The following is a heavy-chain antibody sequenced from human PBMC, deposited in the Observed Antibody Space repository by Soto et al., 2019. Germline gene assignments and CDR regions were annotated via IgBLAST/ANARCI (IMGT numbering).Heavy chain of an antibody. CDR1: GRSVSSGGYY. V-gene: IGHV4-31*03. Sequence: SETLSLTCTVSGRSVSSGGYYWTWIRQHPGRGLEWIGYIYHIGSPYYNPSLKSRVTISVDTSKNQFSLKLSSVTAADTAVYYCARDKGGGSPNYYYYGMDVWGQGTTVTVSS. CDR3: ARDKGGGSPNYYYYGMDV. D-gene: IGHD2-15*01. CDR2: IYHIGSP. J-gene: IGHJ6*02.